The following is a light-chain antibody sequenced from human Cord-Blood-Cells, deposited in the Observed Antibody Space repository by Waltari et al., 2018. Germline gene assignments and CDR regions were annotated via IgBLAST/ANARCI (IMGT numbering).Light chain of an antibody. CDR3: SSYTSSSTWV. CDR1: SSDVGGYNY. V-gene: IGLV2-14*03. Sequence: QSALTQPASVSGSPGQSITISCTGTSSDVGGYNYVPWSQQHPGTAPKLMIYYVRNRPSGVSNRFSGSKSGNTASLTSSGLQAEDEADYYCSSYTSSSTWVFGGGTKLTVL. J-gene: IGLJ3*02. CDR2: YVR.